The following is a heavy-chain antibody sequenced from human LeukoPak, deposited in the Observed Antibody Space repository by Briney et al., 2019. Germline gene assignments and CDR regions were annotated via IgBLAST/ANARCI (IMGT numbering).Heavy chain of an antibody. CDR1: GYTFTSYG. D-gene: IGHD4-17*01. V-gene: IGHV1-18*01. CDR3: AKSHDYGDYGEFDY. J-gene: IGHJ4*02. CDR2: ISAYNGNT. Sequence: ASVKVSCKASGYTFTSYGISWVRQAPGQGLEWMGWISAYNGNTNYAQKLQGRVTMTTDTSTSTAYMELRSLRSDDTAVYYCAKSHDYGDYGEFDYWGRGTLVTVSS.